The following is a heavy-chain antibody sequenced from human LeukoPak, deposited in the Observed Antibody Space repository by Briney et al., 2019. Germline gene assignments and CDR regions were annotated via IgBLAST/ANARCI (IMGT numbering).Heavy chain of an antibody. J-gene: IGHJ4*02. Sequence: GGSLRLSCAASGFTFSSYAMSWVRQAPGKGLEWVSAISGSGGSTYYADSVKGRFTISRDNSKNTLYLQMNSLRAEDTAVYYCAKDRTAMVSYRYFDYWGQGTLVTVSS. V-gene: IGHV3-23*01. CDR2: ISGSGGST. D-gene: IGHD5-18*01. CDR3: AKDRTAMVSYRYFDY. CDR1: GFTFSSYA.